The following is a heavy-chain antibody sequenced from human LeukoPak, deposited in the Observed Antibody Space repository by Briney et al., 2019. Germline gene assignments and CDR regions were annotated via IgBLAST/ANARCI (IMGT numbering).Heavy chain of an antibody. CDR2: ISYGSTII. D-gene: IGHD6-13*01. J-gene: IGHJ5*02. CDR1: GFTFSSYS. V-gene: IGHV3-48*01. CDR3: AKVPRQHDNWFDP. Sequence: SGGSLRLSCAASGFTFSSYSMNWVRQAPGKGLEWVSYISYGSTIIHYADSMEGRFTISRDDAKNSLYLQMNSLRAEDTAVYYCAKVPRQHDNWFDPWGQGTLVTVSS.